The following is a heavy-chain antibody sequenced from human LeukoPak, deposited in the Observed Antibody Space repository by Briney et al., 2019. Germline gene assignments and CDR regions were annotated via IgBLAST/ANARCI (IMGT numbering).Heavy chain of an antibody. Sequence: PGGSLRLSCAASGFTFDDYGMSWVRQAPGKGLEWVSGINWNGGNTGYVDSVKGRFTISRDNAKNSLYLQMNSLRVEDTALYYCARALSNYVDYYYYYSMDVWGTGTTVPVSS. D-gene: IGHD4-11*01. J-gene: IGHJ6*03. CDR3: ARALSNYVDYYYYYSMDV. V-gene: IGHV3-20*04. CDR2: INWNGGNT. CDR1: GFTFDDYG.